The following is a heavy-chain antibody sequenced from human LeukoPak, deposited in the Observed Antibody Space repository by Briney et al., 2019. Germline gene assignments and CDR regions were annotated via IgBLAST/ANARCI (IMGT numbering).Heavy chain of an antibody. J-gene: IGHJ4*02. Sequence: GRSQRLSCAASGFTFSNYGMHWVRQAPGKGLEWVAVISDDGNIQYYVDSVRGRFTISRDNPKNTLYLQMDSLRAEDTAVYYCAGGLLGCRGGSCYPTDYWGQGTLVTVSS. D-gene: IGHD2-15*01. CDR1: GFTFSNYG. V-gene: IGHV3-30*03. CDR2: ISDDGNIQ. CDR3: AGGLLGCRGGSCYPTDY.